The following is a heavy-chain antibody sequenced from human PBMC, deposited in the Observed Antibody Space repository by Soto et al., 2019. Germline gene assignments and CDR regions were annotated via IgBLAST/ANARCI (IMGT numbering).Heavy chain of an antibody. D-gene: IGHD3-22*01. J-gene: IGHJ4*02. CDR2: ISSSSSYI. CDR1: GFTFSSYS. V-gene: IGHV3-21*01. CDR3: ARDGDSSGYYFSYFDY. Sequence: EVQLVESEGGLVKPGGSLRLSCAASGFTFSSYSMNWVRQAPGKGLEWVSSISSSSSYIYYADSVKGRFTISRDNAKNSLYLQMNSLRAEDTAVYYCARDGDSSGYYFSYFDYWGQGTLVTVSS.